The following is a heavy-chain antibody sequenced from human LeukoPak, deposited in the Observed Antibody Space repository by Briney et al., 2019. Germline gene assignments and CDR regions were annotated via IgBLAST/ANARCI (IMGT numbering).Heavy chain of an antibody. D-gene: IGHD5-12*01. CDR2: IYPGDSDT. CDR3: ARQGGDSGYDTHNAFDI. Sequence: PGESLKISCKGSGYSFTSYWIGWVRQMPGKGLEWMGIIYPGDSDTRYSPSFQGQVTISADKSISTAYLQWSSLKASDTAMYYCARQGGDSGYDTHNAFDIWGQGTMVTVSS. CDR1: GYSFTSYW. J-gene: IGHJ3*02. V-gene: IGHV5-51*01.